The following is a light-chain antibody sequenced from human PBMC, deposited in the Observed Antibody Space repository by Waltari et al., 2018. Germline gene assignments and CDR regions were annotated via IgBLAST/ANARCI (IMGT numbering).Light chain of an antibody. CDR3: TSFTSSNTWV. Sequence: QSALTPPASVSGSPGHSITISCTGTSSAVGGYNYVSWYQQHPGKAPKVMIYEVTNRPSGVSHRFSGSKSDNTASLTISDLQAEDEADYYCTSFTSSNTWVFGGGTKLTVL. V-gene: IGLV2-14*01. CDR1: SSAVGGYNY. CDR2: EVT. J-gene: IGLJ3*02.